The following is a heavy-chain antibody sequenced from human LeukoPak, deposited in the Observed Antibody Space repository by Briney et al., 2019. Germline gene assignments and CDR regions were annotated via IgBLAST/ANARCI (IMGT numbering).Heavy chain of an antibody. V-gene: IGHV4-34*01. Sequence: PSETLSLTCAVYGGSFSGYYWSWIRQPPGKGLEWIGEINHSGSTNYNPSLKSRVTISVDTSKNQFSLKLSSVTAADTAVYYCARGRSAAAAGVLDYWGQGTLVTVSS. CDR1: GGSFSGYY. CDR3: ARGRSAAAAGVLDY. D-gene: IGHD6-13*01. CDR2: INHSGST. J-gene: IGHJ4*02.